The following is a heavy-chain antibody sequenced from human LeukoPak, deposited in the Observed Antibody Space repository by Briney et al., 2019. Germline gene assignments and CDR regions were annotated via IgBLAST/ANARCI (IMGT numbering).Heavy chain of an antibody. V-gene: IGHV1-8*01. D-gene: IGHD3-3*01. Sequence: ASVTVSYKASGYTFTRYDIQWVPHASGQGLEWMGWMNPTSDNTRYEQKFQARVNMTRNSSISTDYMELSSLRSEDTAVYYCARGGTVLRFLEWPMGYYYYYGMDVWGQGPWVTVSS. CDR1: GYTFTRYD. CDR3: ARGGTVLRFLEWPMGYYYYYGMDV. CDR2: MNPTSDNT. J-gene: IGHJ6*02.